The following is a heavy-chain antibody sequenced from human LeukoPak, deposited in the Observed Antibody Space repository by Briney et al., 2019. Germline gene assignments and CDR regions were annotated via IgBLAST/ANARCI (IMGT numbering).Heavy chain of an antibody. V-gene: IGHV1-8*01. D-gene: IGHD3-10*01. Sequence: ASVKVSCKASGYTFTSYDINWVRQTTGQGLEWMGWMNPNSGNTGYAQKFQGRVTMTRNTSISTAYMELSSLRSEDTAVYYCARGDMAWFGELSSMDVWGQGTTVTVSS. CDR1: GYTFTSYD. J-gene: IGHJ6*02. CDR2: MNPNSGNT. CDR3: ARGDMAWFGELSSMDV.